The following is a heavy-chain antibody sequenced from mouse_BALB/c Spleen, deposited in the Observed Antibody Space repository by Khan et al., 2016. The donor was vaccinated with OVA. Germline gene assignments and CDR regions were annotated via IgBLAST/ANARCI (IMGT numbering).Heavy chain of an antibody. CDR3: VRPSNTEYDYGMDY. D-gene: IGHD1-1*01. V-gene: IGHV5-12-2*01. CDR2: ICHGGSRI. CDR1: GFAFSNYT. J-gene: IGHJ4*01. Sequence: EVELVESGGGLVQPGGSLTLSCVASGFAFSNYTMSWIRQTPEKRLEWVAFICHGGSRIYYPDTLKGRFTSSRDNAKHTLYLQMSSLKSEETAMYYGVRPSNTEYDYGMDYWGQGTSVTVSS.